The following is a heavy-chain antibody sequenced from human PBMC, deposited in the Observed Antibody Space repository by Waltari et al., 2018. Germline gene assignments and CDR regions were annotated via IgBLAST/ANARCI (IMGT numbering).Heavy chain of an antibody. V-gene: IGHV4-39*07. CDR3: ARDRSGSYIQGVDY. Sequence: QLQLQESGPGLVKPSETLSLTCTVSGGSISSSSYYWGWIRQPPGKGLEWIGGIYYSGSTYYNPSLKSRVTISVDTSKNQFSLKLSSVTAADTAVYYCARDRSGSYIQGVDYWGQGTLVTVSS. CDR1: GGSISSSSYY. D-gene: IGHD3-10*01. J-gene: IGHJ4*02. CDR2: IYYSGST.